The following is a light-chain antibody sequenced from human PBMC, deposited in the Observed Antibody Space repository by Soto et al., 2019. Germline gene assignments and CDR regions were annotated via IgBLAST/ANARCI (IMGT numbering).Light chain of an antibody. CDR1: QGTSSY. CDR3: QHYNSYSEA. J-gene: IGKJ1*01. Sequence: DIQLTQSPSFLSASVGDRVTITCRASQGTSSYLAWFQQKPGRAPNLLIYGASTLQSGVPSRFSGSGSGTEFTLTISSLQPDDFATYYCQHYNSYSEAFGQGTKVDIK. CDR2: GAS. V-gene: IGKV1-9*01.